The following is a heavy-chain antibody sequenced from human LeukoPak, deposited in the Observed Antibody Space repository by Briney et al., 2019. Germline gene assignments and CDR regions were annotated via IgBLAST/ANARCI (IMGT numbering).Heavy chain of an antibody. CDR1: GFTFNTYA. CDR3: ANDRPPNYSSRQGFSDIRFDP. D-gene: IGHD2-2*01. V-gene: IGHV3-23*01. J-gene: IGHJ5*02. CDR2: VSDSGDLT. Sequence: PGGSLRLSCRASGFTFNTYAMTWVRQLPGKGLEWVSTVSDSGDLTYYADSVKGRFTISRDNSRNTLYLQMNSLRVEDTAVYYCANDRPPNYSSRQGFSDIRFDPWGQGTLVTVSS.